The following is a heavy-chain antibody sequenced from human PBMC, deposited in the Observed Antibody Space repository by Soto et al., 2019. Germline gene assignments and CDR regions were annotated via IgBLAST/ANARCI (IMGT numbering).Heavy chain of an antibody. Sequence: QVQLVQSGAEVKNPGASVKVSCKASGYTFTRYGIGWARQAPGQGLEWMGWINTYNGNTNYAQNVQGRVTLTTDTPTSTAYMELRSLRSNDTAIYYCAMVDVYVTPSPQDVWAKGPRSSSP. D-gene: IGHD3-16*01. CDR3: AMVDVYVTPSPQDV. J-gene: IGHJ6*02. V-gene: IGHV1-18*01. CDR2: INTYNGNT. CDR1: GYTFTRYG.